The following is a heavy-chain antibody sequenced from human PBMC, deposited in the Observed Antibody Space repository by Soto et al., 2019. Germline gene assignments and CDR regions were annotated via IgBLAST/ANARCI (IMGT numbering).Heavy chain of an antibody. J-gene: IGHJ4*02. CDR2: ISTGGAIR. D-gene: IGHD6-13*01. V-gene: IGHV3-11*01. CDR3: ARGRRQLDY. Sequence: QVQLVESGAGLVEPGGSLRLSCVASGFTFSDHYMSWIRQAPGKGLEWVSYISTGGAIRYYADSVRGRFTISRDNAKNSLHLQMNSLRAEATAVYYCARGRRQLDYWGQGTLVTLSS. CDR1: GFTFSDHY.